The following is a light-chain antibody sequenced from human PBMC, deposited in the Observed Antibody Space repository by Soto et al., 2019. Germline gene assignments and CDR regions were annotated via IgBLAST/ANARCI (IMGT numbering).Light chain of an antibody. V-gene: IGKV3-20*01. CDR3: QQYITWA. J-gene: IGKJ1*01. CDR1: QSVSNNY. Sequence: EIVLTQSPGTLSLSPGERATLSCRASQSVSNNYLAWYQQKPGQAPRLVIYGASSRATGIPDRFSGSGSGTDFTLTISSLQSEDFAIYYCQQYITWAFGQGTKVDI. CDR2: GAS.